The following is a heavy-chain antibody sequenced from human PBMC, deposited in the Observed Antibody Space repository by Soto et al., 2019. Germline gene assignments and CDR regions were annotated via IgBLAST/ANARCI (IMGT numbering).Heavy chain of an antibody. CDR2: IKQDGSEK. D-gene: IGHD3-9*01. Sequence: GSLRLSCAASGFTFSSYWMNWVRQAPGKGLEWVAKIKQDGSEKYYVDSVKGRFTISRDNAKNSLYLQMNSLRAEDTAVYYCARGSLRYFEYLYSWRQGSLVTVSS. J-gene: IGHJ5*02. CDR1: GFTFSSYW. CDR3: ARGSLRYFEYLYS. V-gene: IGHV3-7*03.